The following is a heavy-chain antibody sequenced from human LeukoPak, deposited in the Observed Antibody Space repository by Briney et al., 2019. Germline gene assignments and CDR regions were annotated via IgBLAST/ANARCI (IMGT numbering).Heavy chain of an antibody. CDR2: INPNSGGT. Sequence: GASVKVSCKASGYTFTGYYMHWVRQAPGQGLEWMGWINPNSGGTNYAQKFQGWVTMTRDTSISTAYMELSRLRSDDTAVYYCARGLGVRGVIYYYYGMDVWGQGTTVTVSS. V-gene: IGHV1-2*04. J-gene: IGHJ6*02. CDR1: GYTFTGYY. D-gene: IGHD3-10*01. CDR3: ARGLGVRGVIYYYYGMDV.